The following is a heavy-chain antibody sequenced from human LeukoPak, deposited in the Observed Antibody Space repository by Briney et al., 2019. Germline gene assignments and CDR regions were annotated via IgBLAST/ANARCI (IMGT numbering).Heavy chain of an antibody. CDR2: IKQDGSKK. CDR3: ARGPNSNWSGLDF. J-gene: IGHJ4*02. CDR1: GFPFSSYW. V-gene: IGHV3-7*01. Sequence: GGSLRLSCVASGFPFSSYWMTWVRQAPGKGLEWVANIKQDGSKKSYVDSVKGRFTVSRDNAKNTLYLQVNNLRAEDTAVYYCARGPNSNWSGLDFWGQGTLLTVSS. D-gene: IGHD6-6*01.